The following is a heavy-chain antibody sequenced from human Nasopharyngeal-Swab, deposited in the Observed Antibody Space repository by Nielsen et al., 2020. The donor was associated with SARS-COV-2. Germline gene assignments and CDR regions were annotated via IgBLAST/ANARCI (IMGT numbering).Heavy chain of an antibody. Sequence: VRQMPGKGLEWMGRIDPSDSYTNYSPSFQGHVTISADKSISTAYLEWSSLKASDTAMYYCARQFRGYYDSSGSLSGFDPWGQGTLVTVSS. V-gene: IGHV5-10-1*01. D-gene: IGHD3-22*01. CDR3: ARQFRGYYDSSGSLSGFDP. J-gene: IGHJ5*02. CDR2: IDPSDSYT.